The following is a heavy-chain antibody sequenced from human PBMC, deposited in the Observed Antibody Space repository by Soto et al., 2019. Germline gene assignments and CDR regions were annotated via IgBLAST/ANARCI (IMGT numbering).Heavy chain of an antibody. V-gene: IGHV4-4*07. J-gene: IGHJ4*02. CDR3: ARDSSSWDWYYFDY. CDR2: IYTSGST. CDR1: GGSISSYY. Sequence: PSETLSLTCTVSGGSISSYYWSWIRQPAGKGLEWIGRIYTSGSTNYNPSLKSRVTMSVDTSKNQFSLKLSSVTAADTAVYYCARDSSSWDWYYFDYWGQGTLVTVSS. D-gene: IGHD6-13*01.